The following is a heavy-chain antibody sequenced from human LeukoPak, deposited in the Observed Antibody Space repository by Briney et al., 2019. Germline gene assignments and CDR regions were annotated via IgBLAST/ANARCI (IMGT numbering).Heavy chain of an antibody. J-gene: IGHJ3*02. V-gene: IGHV3-48*02. CDR1: GFTFSDHY. CDR3: AAVDWSDAFDI. CDR2: ISPSSGTI. Sequence: PGGSLRLSCAASGFTFSDHYMDWVRQAPGKGLEWVSYISPSSGTIHYADSVKGRFTISRDSAKNSLYLQMNSLRDEDTALYYWAAVDWSDAFDIWGQGTMVTVSS. D-gene: IGHD3-9*01.